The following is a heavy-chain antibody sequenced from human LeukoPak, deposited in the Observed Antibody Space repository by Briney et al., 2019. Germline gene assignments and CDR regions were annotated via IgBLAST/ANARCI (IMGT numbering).Heavy chain of an antibody. CDR1: GYTFTGYY. J-gene: IGHJ4*02. CDR3: ARGLDRVVVPAAIGY. CDR2: INPNSGGT. D-gene: IGHD2-2*01. Sequence: ASVKVSCKASGYTFTGYYMHWVRQAPGQGLEWMGWINPNSGGTNYAQKFQGGVTMTRVTSISTAYMELSRLRSDDTAVYYRARGLDRVVVPAAIGYWGQGTLVTVSS. V-gene: IGHV1-2*02.